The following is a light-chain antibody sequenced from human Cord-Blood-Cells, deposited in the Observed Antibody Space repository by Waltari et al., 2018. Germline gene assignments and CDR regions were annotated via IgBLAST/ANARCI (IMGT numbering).Light chain of an antibody. CDR2: DVS. V-gene: IGLV2-14*01. Sequence: QSALTQPASVSGSPGQSITISCTGTSSDVGGYNYVSWYQQHPGKAPKLMIYDVSNRPSGVSKRFSGPKSGNTASLTISGLQAEDEADYYCSSYTSSSRVFGGGTKLTVL. CDR3: SSYTSSSRV. CDR1: SSDVGGYNY. J-gene: IGLJ2*01.